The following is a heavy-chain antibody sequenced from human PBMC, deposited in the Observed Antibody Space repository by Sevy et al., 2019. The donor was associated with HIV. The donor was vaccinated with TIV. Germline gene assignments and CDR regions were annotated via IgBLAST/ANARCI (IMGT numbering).Heavy chain of an antibody. Sequence: ASVKVSCKASGGDFNNNVITWVRQAPGQGLEWMGGVIPMSGTAKFSQRFQDRVTIIADESTSTTDMELSSLRSDDTAVYFCARVVDTLRFCSSTSCYFNWFDSWGQGTLVTVSS. CDR1: GGDFNNNV. V-gene: IGHV1-69*13. CDR3: ARVVDTLRFCSSTSCYFNWFDS. J-gene: IGHJ5*01. CDR2: VIPMSGTA. D-gene: IGHD2-2*01.